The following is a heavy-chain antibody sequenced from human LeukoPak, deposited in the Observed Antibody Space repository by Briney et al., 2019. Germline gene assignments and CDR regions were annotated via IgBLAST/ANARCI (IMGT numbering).Heavy chain of an antibody. D-gene: IGHD6-19*01. Sequence: GGSLRLSCAASGLTLSSYAMSWVRQAPGKGLEWVSTISGSGGSTNYADSAKGRFTISRDNSKNTLHLQMNSLRAEDTAVYHCAKDRGSGWGIDYWGQGTLVTVSS. CDR1: GLTLSSYA. CDR2: ISGSGGST. CDR3: AKDRGSGWGIDY. J-gene: IGHJ4*02. V-gene: IGHV3-23*01.